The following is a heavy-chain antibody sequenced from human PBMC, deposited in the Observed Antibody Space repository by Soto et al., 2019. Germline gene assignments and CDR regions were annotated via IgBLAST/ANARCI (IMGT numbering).Heavy chain of an antibody. J-gene: IGHJ6*02. V-gene: IGHV3-15*07. CDR2: IKTNTEGGTT. Sequence: GESLKISCAASGLTISNAWMNWVRQAPGKGLEWVGRIKTNTEGGTTDYAAAVKGRFTVSRDDSKNTLYLQMNSLKTEDTAVYYCTTGSVEGVWGQGTTVTVSS. CDR1: GLTISNAW. CDR3: TTGSVEGV. D-gene: IGHD2-15*01.